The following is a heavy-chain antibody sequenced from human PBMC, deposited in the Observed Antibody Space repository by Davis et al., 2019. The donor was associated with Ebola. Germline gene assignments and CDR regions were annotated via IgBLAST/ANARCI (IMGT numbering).Heavy chain of an antibody. CDR2: IYPGDSDT. J-gene: IGHJ1*01. Sequence: GESLKISCKGSGYSFTSYWIGWVRQMPGKGLEWMGIIYPGDSDTRYSPSFQGQVTISADKSISTAYLQWSSLKASDTAVYYCARGRITIFGVVIKKGPFQHWGQGTLVTVSS. D-gene: IGHD3-3*01. V-gene: IGHV5-51*01. CDR3: ARGRITIFGVVIKKGPFQH. CDR1: GYSFTSYW.